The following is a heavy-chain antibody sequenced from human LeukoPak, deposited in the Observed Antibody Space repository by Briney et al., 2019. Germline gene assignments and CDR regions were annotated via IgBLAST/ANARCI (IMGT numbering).Heavy chain of an antibody. Sequence: PGRSLRLSWVAAGPCVDNYAINWVRHPARGGLGWVSFIIGSGGSTFSADSVKGRFSISRDKSKYTLFLHMNSLRADDTSVYYCAKGAYDYIEIAYFDYWGQGSLVTVSS. CDR3: AKGAYDYIEIAYFDY. V-gene: IGHV3-23*01. CDR2: IIGSGGST. D-gene: IGHD5-12*01. CDR1: GPCVDNYA. J-gene: IGHJ4*02.